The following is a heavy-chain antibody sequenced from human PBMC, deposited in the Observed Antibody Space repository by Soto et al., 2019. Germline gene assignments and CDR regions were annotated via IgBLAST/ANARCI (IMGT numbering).Heavy chain of an antibody. V-gene: IGHV4-31*03. CDR3: ARDNPAVGRRGFDP. Sequence: TSETLSLTCTVSGDSITSGTFYWNWIRQYPGKGLEWIGYMYYSGSTYYNPSLKSRVSISRDTCKKQFSLSLSSVTDADTAVYYCARDNPAVGRRGFDPWGQGAMVTVSS. J-gene: IGHJ5*02. D-gene: IGHD1-26*01. CDR1: GDSITSGTFY. CDR2: MYYSGST.